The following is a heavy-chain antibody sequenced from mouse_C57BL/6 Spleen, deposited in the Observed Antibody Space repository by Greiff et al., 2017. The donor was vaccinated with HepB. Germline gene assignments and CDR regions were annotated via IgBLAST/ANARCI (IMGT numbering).Heavy chain of an antibody. V-gene: IGHV1-69*01. CDR1: GYTFTSYW. D-gene: IGHD2-4*01. Sequence: VQLQQPGAELVMPGASVKLSCKASGYTFTSYWMHWVKQRPGQGLEWIGEIDPSDSYTNYNQKFKGKSTLTVDKSSSTAYMQLSSLTSEDSAVYYCAKYDYDGDYFDYWGQGTTLTVSS. CDR3: AKYDYDGDYFDY. J-gene: IGHJ2*01. CDR2: IDPSDSYT.